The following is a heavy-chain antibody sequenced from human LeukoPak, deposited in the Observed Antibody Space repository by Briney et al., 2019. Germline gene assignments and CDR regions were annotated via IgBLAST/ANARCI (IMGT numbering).Heavy chain of an antibody. CDR1: GYTFTNYF. D-gene: IGHD5-24*01. V-gene: IGHV1-46*01. Sequence: GASVKVSCKASGYTFTNYFLHWVRQAPGQGLEWMGIINTRGGPTTHGQKFQGRVSMTFNTSTTTVYMELTNLTSKDTAVYFCAKDGYTNSRGRYFDYWGQGTLVTISS. CDR3: AKDGYTNSRGRYFDY. CDR2: INTRGGPT. J-gene: IGHJ4*02.